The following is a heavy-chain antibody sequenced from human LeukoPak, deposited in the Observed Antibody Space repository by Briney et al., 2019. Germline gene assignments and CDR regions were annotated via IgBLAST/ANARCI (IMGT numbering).Heavy chain of an antibody. J-gene: IGHJ4*02. D-gene: IGHD3-10*01. V-gene: IGHV3-33*01. CDR2: IWCDGSNK. Sequence: GRSLRLSCAASGFTFSSYGMHWVRQAPDKGLEWVAVIWCDGSNKYYADSVKGRFTISRDNSKNTLYLQMNSLRAEDTAVYYCARDVTMVRGDPFDYWGQGTLVTVSS. CDR1: GFTFSSYG. CDR3: ARDVTMVRGDPFDY.